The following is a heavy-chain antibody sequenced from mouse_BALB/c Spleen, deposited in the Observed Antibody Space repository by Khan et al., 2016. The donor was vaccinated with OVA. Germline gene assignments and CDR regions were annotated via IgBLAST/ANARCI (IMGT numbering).Heavy chain of an antibody. CDR1: GYSITSDYA. V-gene: IGHV3-2*02. CDR2: INYSGST. CDR3: ARDGSRYNYAMDY. Sequence: EVQLQESGPGLVKPSQSLSLTCTVTGYSITSDYAWNWIRQFPGNKLEWMGYINYSGSTNYNPALKSRISITREQSKNQFFLQLNSVTTADTATYYCARDGSRYNYAMDYWGQGTSVTVSS. J-gene: IGHJ4*01. D-gene: IGHD2-3*01.